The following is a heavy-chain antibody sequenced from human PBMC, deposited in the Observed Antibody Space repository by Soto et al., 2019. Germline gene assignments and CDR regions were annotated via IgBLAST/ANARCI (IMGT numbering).Heavy chain of an antibody. D-gene: IGHD6-13*01. Sequence: QVQLVQSGAEVKKPGASVKVSCKASGYTFTSYAMHWVRQAPGQRLEWMGWINAGNGNTKYSQKFQGRVTITRDTSASTDYMELSSLRSEDTAVYYCARNREAAAGTFWFGPLGQGTLVTVSS. CDR1: GYTFTSYA. V-gene: IGHV1-3*01. J-gene: IGHJ5*02. CDR2: INAGNGNT. CDR3: ARNREAAAGTFWFGP.